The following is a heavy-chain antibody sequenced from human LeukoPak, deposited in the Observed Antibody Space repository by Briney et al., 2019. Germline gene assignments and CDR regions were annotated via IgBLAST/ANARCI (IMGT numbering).Heavy chain of an antibody. CDR2: ISGSGGST. D-gene: IGHD6-13*01. CDR1: GFTFSSYA. Sequence: PGRSLRLSCAASGFTFSSYAKSWVRQAPGKGLEWVSAISGSGGSTYYADSVKGRFTISRDNSKNTLYLQMNSLRAEDTAVYYCAKGVIAAAGTEVDYWGQGTLVTVSS. V-gene: IGHV3-23*01. J-gene: IGHJ4*02. CDR3: AKGVIAAAGTEVDY.